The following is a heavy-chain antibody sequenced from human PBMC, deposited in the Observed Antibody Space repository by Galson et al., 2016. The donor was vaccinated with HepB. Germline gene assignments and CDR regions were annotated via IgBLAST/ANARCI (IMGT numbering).Heavy chain of an antibody. V-gene: IGHV1-18*01. CDR1: GYTFTSHG. CDR3: ARDFPLYYYDTSGYGDY. CDR2: ISGYNGNP. J-gene: IGHJ4*02. D-gene: IGHD3-22*01. Sequence: SVKVSCKASGYTFTSHGFMWVRQAPGQGLEWMGWISGYNGNPNYAQKFQGRVTMTIDTSPSTAYMELRRLRPDDTAVYYCARDFPLYYYDTSGYGDYWGQGTLVTVSS.